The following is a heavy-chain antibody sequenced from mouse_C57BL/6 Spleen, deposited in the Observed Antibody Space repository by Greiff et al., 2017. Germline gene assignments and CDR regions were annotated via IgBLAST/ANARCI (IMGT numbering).Heavy chain of an antibody. CDR2: IYPGDGDT. V-gene: IGHV1-80*01. J-gene: IGHJ4*01. CDR3: ARRYYYGSDYAMDY. D-gene: IGHD1-1*01. Sequence: QVQLKESGAELVKPGASVKISCKASGYAFSSYCMNWVKQRPGKGLEWIGQIYPGDGDTNYNGKFKGKATLTADKSSSTAYMQLSSLTSEDSAVYFCARRYYYGSDYAMDYWGQGTSVTVSS. CDR1: GYAFSSYC.